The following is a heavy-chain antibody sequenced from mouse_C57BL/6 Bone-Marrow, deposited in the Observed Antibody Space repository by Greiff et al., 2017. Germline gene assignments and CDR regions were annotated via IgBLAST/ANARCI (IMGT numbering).Heavy chain of an antibody. CDR2: IWSDGST. Sequence: QVQLKESGPGLVAPSQSLSITCTVSGFSLTSYGVHWVRQPPGKGLEWLVVIWSDGSTTYNSALNSRLDISKDNSKSQVFLKMNSLQTDDTAMYXWAKHRGGYDCLMDYWGQGTSVTVSS. D-gene: IGHD2-2*01. CDR3: AKHRGGYDCLMDY. V-gene: IGHV2-6-1*01. J-gene: IGHJ4*01. CDR1: GFSLTSYG.